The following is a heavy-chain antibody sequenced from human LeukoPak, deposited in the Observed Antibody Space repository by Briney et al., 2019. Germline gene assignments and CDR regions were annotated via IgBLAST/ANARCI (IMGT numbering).Heavy chain of an antibody. J-gene: IGHJ4*02. Sequence: GSLRLSCAASGFTFSNYWMGWVRRAPGKGLEWVASIKQDGSQKYYVDSVKGRFTISRDNAKNSLYLQMNSLRAEDTAVYYCAREMNTYYYGSGSYYGYWGQGTLVTVSS. CDR2: IKQDGSQK. CDR3: AREMNTYYYGSGSYYGY. D-gene: IGHD3-10*01. V-gene: IGHV3-7*03. CDR1: GFTFSNYW.